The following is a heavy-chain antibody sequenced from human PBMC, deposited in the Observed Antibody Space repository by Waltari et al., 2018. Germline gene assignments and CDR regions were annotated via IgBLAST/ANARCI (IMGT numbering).Heavy chain of an antibody. CDR1: GFTFSSYA. CDR3: ARDVAGGLDV. D-gene: IGHD6-19*01. J-gene: IGHJ6*04. CDR2: ISYDGSNK. Sequence: QVQLVESGGGVVQPGRSLRLSCAASGFTFSSYAMQWVSQAPGKGLEWVAVISYDGSNKYYADSVKGRFTISRDNSKNTLYQQMNSLRAEDTAVYYCARDVAGGLDVWGKGTTVTVSS. V-gene: IGHV3-30-3*01.